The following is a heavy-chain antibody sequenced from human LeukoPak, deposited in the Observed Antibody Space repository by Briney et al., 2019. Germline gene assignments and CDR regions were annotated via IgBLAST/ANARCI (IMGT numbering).Heavy chain of an antibody. D-gene: IGHD1-26*01. CDR1: GFTFSTYA. CDR2: ISTSGDRT. CDR3: SRSAVGTSCCTAVDY. J-gene: IGHJ4*02. V-gene: IGHV3-23*01. Sequence: GASLRLSCAASGFTFSTYAMTWVRQAPGKGLEWISGISTSGDRTYYADSVKGRFTISRDNSKTTLYLQMNSLRAEDTAEYYCSRSAVGTSCCTAVDYWGQGTLVTVSS.